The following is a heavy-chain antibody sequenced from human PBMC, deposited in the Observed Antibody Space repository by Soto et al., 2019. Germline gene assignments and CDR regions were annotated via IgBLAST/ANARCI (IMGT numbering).Heavy chain of an antibody. V-gene: IGHV3-23*01. J-gene: IGHJ4*02. CDR3: ATPREVTGRGRFDY. CDR2: ISGSGGST. CDR1: GFTFSSHS. Sequence: EVHLLESGGGLVKPGGSLRLSCAASGFTFSSHSMAWVRQAPGKGLQWVSTISGSGGSTYYADFVKGRFTISRDDSKNTLYLQMNSLRAEDTAVYYCATPREVTGRGRFDYWGQGTLLTVSS. D-gene: IGHD3-10*01.